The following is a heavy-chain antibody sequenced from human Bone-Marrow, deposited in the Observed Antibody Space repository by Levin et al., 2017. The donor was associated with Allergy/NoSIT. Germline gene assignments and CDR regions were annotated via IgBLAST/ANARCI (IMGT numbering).Heavy chain of an antibody. D-gene: IGHD6-13*01. J-gene: IGHJ4*02. CDR3: ARDLPRGYFDY. Sequence: GGSLRLSCAASGFTFSSYWMSWVRQAPGKGLEWVGDIKHDGSEKYYVDSLRGRFTISRDNAKSSLYLQMNSLRAEDMAVYYCARDLPRGYFDYWGQGTLVTVSS. CDR1: GFTFSSYW. V-gene: IGHV3-7*01. CDR2: IKHDGSEK.